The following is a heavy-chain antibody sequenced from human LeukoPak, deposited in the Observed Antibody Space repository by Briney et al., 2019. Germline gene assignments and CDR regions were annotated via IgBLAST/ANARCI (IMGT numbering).Heavy chain of an antibody. Sequence: SETLSLTCAVSGYSISSGYYWGWVRQPAGKGLEWIGRLYTSGSTNYNPSLKSRVTISVDTSKNQFSLKLSSVTAADTAVYYCARTTPMSTIDYWGQGTLVTVSS. J-gene: IGHJ4*02. CDR2: LYTSGST. V-gene: IGHV4-38-2*01. CDR3: ARTTPMSTIDY. CDR1: GYSISSGYY. D-gene: IGHD5-18*01.